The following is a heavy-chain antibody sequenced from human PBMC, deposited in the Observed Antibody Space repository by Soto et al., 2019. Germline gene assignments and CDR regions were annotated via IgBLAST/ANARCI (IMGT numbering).Heavy chain of an antibody. Sequence: QLQLQESGPGLVKPSETLSLTCTVSVGSISSSSYYWGWIRQPPGKGLEWIGSIYYSGSTYYNPSLKSRVTISVDTSKNHFSLKLSSVTAADTAVYYCAGGYCSGGSCPRTNYYYYYGMSVWGQGSTVTVSS. CDR1: VGSISSSSYY. V-gene: IGHV4-39*01. CDR3: AGGYCSGGSCPRTNYYYYYGMSV. D-gene: IGHD2-15*01. CDR2: IYYSGST. J-gene: IGHJ6*02.